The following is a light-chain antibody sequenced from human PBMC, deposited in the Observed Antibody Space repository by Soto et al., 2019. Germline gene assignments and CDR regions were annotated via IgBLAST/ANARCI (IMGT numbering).Light chain of an antibody. J-gene: IGKJ1*01. Sequence: DIQMTQSPSTLSASVGDRVTITCRASQSISNWLAWYQQKPGKAPKLLIYDASSLESGVPSRFSGSGSGTEFTLTISRLQPDDFATYYCQQYNSYPRTFGKGTKVEIK. V-gene: IGKV1-5*01. CDR3: QQYNSYPRT. CDR2: DAS. CDR1: QSISNW.